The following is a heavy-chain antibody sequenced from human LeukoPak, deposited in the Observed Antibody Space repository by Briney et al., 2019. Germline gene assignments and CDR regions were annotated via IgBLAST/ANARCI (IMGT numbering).Heavy chain of an antibody. V-gene: IGHV4-34*01. CDR3: ARGPSYRRDDYNLVLPFDY. J-gene: IGHJ4*02. CDR2: INHSGST. D-gene: IGHD5-24*01. Sequence: SETLSLTCAVYGGSFSGYYWSWIRQPPGKGLEWIGEINHSGSTNYNPSLKSRVTISVDTSKNQFSLKLSSVTAADTAVYYCARGPSYRRDDYNLVLPFDYWGQGTLVTVSS. CDR1: GGSFSGYY.